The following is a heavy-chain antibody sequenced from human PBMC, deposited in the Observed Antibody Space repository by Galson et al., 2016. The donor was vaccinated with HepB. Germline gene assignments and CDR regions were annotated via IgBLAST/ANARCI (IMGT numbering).Heavy chain of an antibody. CDR1: GNFFTTYG. J-gene: IGHJ4*02. V-gene: IGHV1-8*02. D-gene: IGHD5-18*01. CDR2: MNPKSGNT. CDR3: AREIPRKQLWLRFGYFDS. Sequence: SVKVSCKAAGNFFTTYGINWVRQATGQGLEWMGWMNPKSGNTGYAQKFQGRVTMTRDTSISTAYMELSSLRSEDTAVYYCAREIPRKQLWLRFGYFDSWGQGTLVTVSS.